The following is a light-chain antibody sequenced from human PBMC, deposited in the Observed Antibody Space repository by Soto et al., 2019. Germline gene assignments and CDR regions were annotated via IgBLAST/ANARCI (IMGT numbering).Light chain of an antibody. Sequence: EIVMTQSPATLSVSPGERATLSCRASQSVRSNLAWYQQKPPQAPRLLIYGASTRATGIPARFSGSGSGTEFTLTISSLQSEYFAVYYCQQYNNWPPTVGGGIKVEIK. V-gene: IGKV3-15*01. CDR1: QSVRSN. J-gene: IGKJ4*01. CDR3: QQYNNWPPT. CDR2: GAS.